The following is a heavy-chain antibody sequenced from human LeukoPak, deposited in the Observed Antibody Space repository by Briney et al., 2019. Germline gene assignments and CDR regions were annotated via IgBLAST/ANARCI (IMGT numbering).Heavy chain of an antibody. J-gene: IGHJ4*02. D-gene: IGHD4-17*01. V-gene: IGHV1-18*01. CDR2: ISAYNGNT. CDR3: ARDVNGDYDY. Sequence: ASVTVSFTASGYTFTSYGISWVRQAPGQGLEWMGWISAYNGNTNYAQKLQGRVTMTTDTSTSTAYMELRSLRSDDTAVYYCARDVNGDYDYWGQGTLVTVSS. CDR1: GYTFTSYG.